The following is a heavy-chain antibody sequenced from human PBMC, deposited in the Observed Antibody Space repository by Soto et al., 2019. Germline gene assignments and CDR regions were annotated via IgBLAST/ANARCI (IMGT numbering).Heavy chain of an antibody. CDR1: GYRFSTYW. D-gene: IGHD3-3*02. Sequence: PGESLKISCKGSGYRFSTYWIGWVRQMPGKGLEWMGRIYPGDSDTRYSPSFQGQVTISADKSISTAYLQLGRLKASDTAMYYCARYLDKLEYNGMDVWGQGTTVTVSS. CDR3: ARYLDKLEYNGMDV. J-gene: IGHJ6*02. V-gene: IGHV5-51*01. CDR2: IYPGDSDT.